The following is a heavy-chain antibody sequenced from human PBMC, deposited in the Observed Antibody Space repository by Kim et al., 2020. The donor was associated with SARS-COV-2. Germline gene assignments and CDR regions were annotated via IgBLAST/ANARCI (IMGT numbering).Heavy chain of an antibody. Sequence: GGSLRLSCAASGFTFSSYSMNWVRQAPGKGLEWVSSITGSSSYIYYADSVKGRFTIFRDNAKNSLYLQMDSLRAEDTAVYYCARDCSVPAGGWGEDAFDIWGPGTMVTVSS. D-gene: IGHD2-2*01. V-gene: IGHV3-21*01. CDR3: ARDCSVPAGGWGEDAFDI. CDR2: ITGSSSYI. CDR1: GFTFSSYS. J-gene: IGHJ3*02.